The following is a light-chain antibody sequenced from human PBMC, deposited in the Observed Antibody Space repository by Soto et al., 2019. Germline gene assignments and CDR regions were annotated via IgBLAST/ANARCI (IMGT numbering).Light chain of an antibody. J-gene: IGKJ1*01. CDR1: QSVSSSY. Sequence: IVLTQSPGTLSLSPGERATLSCRASQSVSSSYLAWYQQKPGQDPRLLIYGASSRATGIPDRFSGSGSGTEFTLTISSLEPEDFGVYYCQQYQSPPWTFGPGTK. V-gene: IGKV3-20*01. CDR3: QQYQSPPWT. CDR2: GAS.